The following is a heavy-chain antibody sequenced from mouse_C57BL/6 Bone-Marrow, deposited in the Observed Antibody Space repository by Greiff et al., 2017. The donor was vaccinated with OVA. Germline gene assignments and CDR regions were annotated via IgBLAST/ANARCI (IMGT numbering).Heavy chain of an antibody. J-gene: IGHJ2*01. CDR1: GYTFTSYW. CDR2: IHPNSGST. CDR3: ARGPLMTTVGRDYFDY. Sequence: QVQLQQSGAELVKPGASVKLSCKASGYTFTSYWMHWVKQRPGQGLEWIGMIHPNSGSTNYNEKFKSKATLTVDKSSSTAYMQLSSLTSEDSAVYYCARGPLMTTVGRDYFDYWGQGTTLTVSS. D-gene: IGHD1-1*01. V-gene: IGHV1-64*01.